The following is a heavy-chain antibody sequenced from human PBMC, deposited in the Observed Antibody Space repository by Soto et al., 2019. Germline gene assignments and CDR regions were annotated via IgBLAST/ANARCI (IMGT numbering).Heavy chain of an antibody. Sequence: EVQLVESGGGLVKPGGSLRLSCAASGFTINDAWMTWVRQAPGKGLEWVGRIQSKADGGTTHYAAPVRGRFTVSTDDSKNTRSLEMNSLKTDDTAVYYCVRGLTWNDNLWGQGTLVTVSS. D-gene: IGHD1-1*01. CDR3: VRGLTWNDNL. CDR1: GFTINDAW. V-gene: IGHV3-15*01. J-gene: IGHJ4*02. CDR2: IQSKADGGTT.